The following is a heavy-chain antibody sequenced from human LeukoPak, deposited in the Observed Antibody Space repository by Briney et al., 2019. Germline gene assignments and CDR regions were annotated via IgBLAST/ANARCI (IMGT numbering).Heavy chain of an antibody. V-gene: IGHV3-11*06. D-gene: IGHD6-13*01. Sequence: PGGSLRLSCAASGFTFSDYYMSWIRQAPGKGLEWVSYISSSSSYTNYADSVEGRFTISRDNAKNSLYLQMNSLRAEDTAVYYCARRGQQLVLLDYWGQGTLVTVSS. CDR1: GFTFSDYY. CDR2: ISSSSSYT. CDR3: ARRGQQLVLLDY. J-gene: IGHJ4*02.